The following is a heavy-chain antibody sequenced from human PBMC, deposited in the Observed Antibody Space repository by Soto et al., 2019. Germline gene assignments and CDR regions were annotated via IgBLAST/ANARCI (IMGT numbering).Heavy chain of an antibody. V-gene: IGHV5-51*01. CDR1: GYSFTSYG. D-gene: IGHD4-17*01. CDR2: IYPGDSDT. J-gene: IGHJ4*02. Sequence: GESLKISCRGSGYSFTSYGSGWVRQMPGKGLEWMGIIYPGDSDTRYSPSFQGQVTISADKSISTAYLQWSSLRADDTAVYFCAKDTLDDYRDYGFGYRGQRTQVTVSS. CDR3: AKDTLDDYRDYGFGY.